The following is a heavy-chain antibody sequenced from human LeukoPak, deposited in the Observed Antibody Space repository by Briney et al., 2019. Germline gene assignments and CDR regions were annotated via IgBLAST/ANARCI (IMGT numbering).Heavy chain of an antibody. V-gene: IGHV3-9*01. Sequence: GGSLRLSCAASGFTFDDYAMHWVRHAPGKGLEWVSGISWNSGSIGYADSVKGRFTISRDNAKNSLYLQMNSLRAEDTALYYCAKLPGYSSSWGGAFDIWGQGTMVTVSS. J-gene: IGHJ3*02. CDR1: GFTFDDYA. CDR2: ISWNSGSI. CDR3: AKLPGYSSSWGGAFDI. D-gene: IGHD6-13*01.